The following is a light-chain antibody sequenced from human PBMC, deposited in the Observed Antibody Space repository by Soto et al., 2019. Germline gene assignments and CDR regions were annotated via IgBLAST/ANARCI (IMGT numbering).Light chain of an antibody. CDR3: QQYGRSPFT. CDR1: QSVSSSY. CDR2: GAS. Sequence: EIVLTQSPATLSVSPGERVTPSCRASQSVSSSYLAWYQQKPGQAPRLLIYGASTRASGVPDRFSGGGSGTDFVLTISRLEPEDFAVYYCQQYGRSPFTFGQGTKVDIK. J-gene: IGKJ2*01. V-gene: IGKV3-20*01.